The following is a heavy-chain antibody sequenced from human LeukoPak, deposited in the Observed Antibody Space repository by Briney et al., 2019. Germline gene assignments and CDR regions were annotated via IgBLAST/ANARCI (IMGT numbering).Heavy chain of an antibody. Sequence: SETLSLTCTVSGGSISSYYWSWIRQPAGKGLEWIGRIYTSGSTNYNPSLKSRVTMSVDTSKNQFSLKLSSVTAADTAVYYCARSYCSSTSCYLGSFNYWGQGTLVTVSS. D-gene: IGHD2-2*01. J-gene: IGHJ4*02. CDR3: ARSYCSSTSCYLGSFNY. CDR2: IYTSGST. V-gene: IGHV4-4*07. CDR1: GGSISSYY.